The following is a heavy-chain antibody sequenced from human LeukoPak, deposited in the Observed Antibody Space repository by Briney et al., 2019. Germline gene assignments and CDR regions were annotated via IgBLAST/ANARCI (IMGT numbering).Heavy chain of an antibody. D-gene: IGHD2-15*01. J-gene: IGHJ4*02. CDR3: AKSPPGSCSGGSCIPFDY. CDR2: ISGSGGST. Sequence: TGGSLRLSCAASGFTFSSYAMSWVRQAPGKGLEWVSTISGSGGSTSYTDSVKGRFTISRDNSKNTLYLQMNSLRADDTAVYYCAKSPPGSCSGGSCIPFDYWGQGTLVTVSS. CDR1: GFTFSSYA. V-gene: IGHV3-23*01.